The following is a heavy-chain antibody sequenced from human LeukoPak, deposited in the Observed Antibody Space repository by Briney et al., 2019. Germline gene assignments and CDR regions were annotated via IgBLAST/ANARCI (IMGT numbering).Heavy chain of an antibody. CDR1: GFTFSSYA. CDR2: ISGSGVST. D-gene: IGHD3-10*01. CDR3: ARDGLPRGY. V-gene: IGHV3-23*01. J-gene: IGHJ4*02. Sequence: GGSLRLSCAASGFTFSSYAMSWVRQAPGKGLEWVSGISGSGVSTYYADSVKGRFTISRDNAKNSLYLQMNSLRAEDTAVYYCARDGLPRGYWGQGTLVTVSS.